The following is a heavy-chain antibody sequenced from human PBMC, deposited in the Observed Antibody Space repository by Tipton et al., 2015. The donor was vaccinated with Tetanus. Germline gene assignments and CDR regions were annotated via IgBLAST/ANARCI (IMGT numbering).Heavy chain of an antibody. CDR3: GRVKGRSGGYRDAVDM. J-gene: IGHJ6*02. V-gene: IGHV3-30*04. CDR1: GFTFGHHA. CDR2: LSFDGKDD. Sequence: SLRLSCAASGFTFGHHALHWVRQAPGKGLEWVAVLSFDGKDDYYADSVEGRLTMSRDNSKNTMWLQMNSLRREDTATYYCGRVKGRSGGYRDAVDMWGRGTRVTVSS. D-gene: IGHD1-26*01.